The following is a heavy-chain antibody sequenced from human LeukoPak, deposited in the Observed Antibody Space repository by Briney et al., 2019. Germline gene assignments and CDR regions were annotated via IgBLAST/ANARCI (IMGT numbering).Heavy chain of an antibody. D-gene: IGHD5-12*01. Sequence: GESLKISCKGSGYSFTTYWIGWVRQMPGKGLEWMGIIYPGDSDTRYSPSFQGQVTISADKSISTAYLQWSSLKASDTDMYYCASVGHYSAYGQNFDYWGRGTLVTVSS. J-gene: IGHJ4*02. CDR2: IYPGDSDT. V-gene: IGHV5-51*01. CDR3: ASVGHYSAYGQNFDY. CDR1: GYSFTTYW.